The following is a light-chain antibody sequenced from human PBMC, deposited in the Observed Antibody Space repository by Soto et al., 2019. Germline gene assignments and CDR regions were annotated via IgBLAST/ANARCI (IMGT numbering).Light chain of an antibody. CDR3: CSFAATGILYV. J-gene: IGLJ1*01. CDR2: EGS. Sequence: QPVLTQPASVSGSPGQSITISCTGTSSDIGNYNLVSWYQHHPGKAPKLMIYEGSKRPSGVSNRFSGSKSGNTASLTISGLQAEDEADYYCCSFAATGILYVFGTGTKLTVL. CDR1: SSDIGNYNL. V-gene: IGLV2-23*01.